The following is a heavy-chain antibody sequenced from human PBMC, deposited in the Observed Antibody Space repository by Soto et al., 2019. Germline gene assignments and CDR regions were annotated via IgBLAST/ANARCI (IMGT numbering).Heavy chain of an antibody. CDR1: GFSLSTSGVN. CDR3: AHRRLYYGSTTSHKNNNYFDA. D-gene: IGHD2-2*01. CDR2: IYWDDEK. Sequence: QITLKESGPPLVKPTQTLTLTCTFSGFSLSTSGVNVGWFRQPPGKALEWLALIYWDDEKRYSPSLQNSLTVTKDTSRNQVVLTMTNMDPVDTATYYCAHRRLYYGSTTSHKNNNYFDAWGQGTLVTVSS. J-gene: IGHJ5*02. V-gene: IGHV2-5*02.